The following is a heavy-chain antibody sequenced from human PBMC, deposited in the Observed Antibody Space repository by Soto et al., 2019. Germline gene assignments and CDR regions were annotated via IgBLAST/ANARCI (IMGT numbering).Heavy chain of an antibody. Sequence: EVQLLESGGGLVQPGGSLRLSCAASGFTFSSYAMSWVRQAPGKGLEWVSAISGSGGSTYYADSVKGRFTISRDNAKNSLYLQMNSLRAEDTALYYCARWKTTVTGYYYGMDVWGQGTTVTVSS. CDR2: ISGSGGST. CDR3: ARWKTTVTGYYYGMDV. CDR1: GFTFSSYA. J-gene: IGHJ6*02. D-gene: IGHD4-17*01. V-gene: IGHV3-23*01.